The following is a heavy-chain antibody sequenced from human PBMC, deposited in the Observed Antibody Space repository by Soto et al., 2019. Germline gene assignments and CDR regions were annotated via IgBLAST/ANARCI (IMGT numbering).Heavy chain of an antibody. J-gene: IGHJ4*02. D-gene: IGHD2-21*02. CDR2: IYPGDSDT. CDR3: ARRDLANGGGNSGGVDY. CDR1: GYSFTSYW. Sequence: PGESLKISCKGSGYSFTSYWIGWVRQMPGKGLEWMGIIYPGDSDTRYSPSFQGQVTISADKSISTAYLQWSSLKASDTAMYYCARRDLANGGGNSGGVDYWGQGTLVTVSS. V-gene: IGHV5-51*01.